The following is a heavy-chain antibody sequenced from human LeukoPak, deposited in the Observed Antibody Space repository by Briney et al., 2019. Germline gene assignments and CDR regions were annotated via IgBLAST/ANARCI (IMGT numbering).Heavy chain of an antibody. Sequence: PSETLSLTCTVSGGSISSYYWSWIRQPPGKGLEWIGYIYYSGSTNYNPSLKSRVTISVDTSKNQFSLKLSSVTAADTAVYYCARALPLRYSGRFDPWGQGTLVTVSS. CDR3: ARALPLRYSGRFDP. J-gene: IGHJ5*02. CDR1: GGSISSYY. D-gene: IGHD3-9*01. CDR2: IYYSGST. V-gene: IGHV4-59*01.